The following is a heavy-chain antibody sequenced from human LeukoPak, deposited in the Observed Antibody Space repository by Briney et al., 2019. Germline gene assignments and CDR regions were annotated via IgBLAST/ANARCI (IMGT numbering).Heavy chain of an antibody. CDR1: GGSFSGYY. CDR3: ARISVRITIFGVVIRREFDY. Sequence: PSETLSLTCAVYGGSFSGYYWSWIRQPPGKGLQWIGEINHSGSTNYNPSLKGRVTISVDTSKNQFSLKLSSVTAADTAVYYCARISVRITIFGVVIRREFDYWGQGTLVTVSS. CDR2: INHSGST. D-gene: IGHD3-3*01. V-gene: IGHV4-34*01. J-gene: IGHJ4*02.